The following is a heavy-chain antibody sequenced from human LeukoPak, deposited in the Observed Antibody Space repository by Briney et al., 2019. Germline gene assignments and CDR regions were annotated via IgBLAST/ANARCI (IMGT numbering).Heavy chain of an antibody. CDR1: GFTFSSYA. J-gene: IGHJ1*01. V-gene: IGHV3-23*01. CDR3: AKARYDFWSGLQH. Sequence: PGGSLRLSCAASGFTFSSYAMSWVRQAPGKGLEWVSAISGSGGSTYYADSAKGRFTISRDNSKNTLYLQMNSLRAEDTAVYYCAKARYDFWSGLQHWGQGTLVTVSS. D-gene: IGHD3-3*01. CDR2: ISGSGGST.